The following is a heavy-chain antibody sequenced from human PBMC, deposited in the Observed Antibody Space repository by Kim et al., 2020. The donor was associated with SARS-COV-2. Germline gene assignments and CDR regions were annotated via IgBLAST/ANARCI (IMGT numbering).Heavy chain of an antibody. Sequence: SETLSLTCTVSGGSISSTTYYWGWIRQPPGKGLEWIGSIFYSGTTYYNPSLKSRLTISVDASKNQFSLKLTSVTAADTAVYYCARHAGIATGFSYWGQGILVTVSS. CDR2: IFYSGTT. CDR3: ARHAGIATGFSY. CDR1: GGSISSTTYY. J-gene: IGHJ4*02. D-gene: IGHD6-13*01. V-gene: IGHV4-39*01.